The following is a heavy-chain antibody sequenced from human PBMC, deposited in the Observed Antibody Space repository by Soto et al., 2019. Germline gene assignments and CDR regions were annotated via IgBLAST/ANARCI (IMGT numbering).Heavy chain of an antibody. CDR3: TTASRFGEFRFWDFDY. CDR1: GFTFSNAW. V-gene: IGHV3-15*07. D-gene: IGHD3-10*01. J-gene: IGHJ4*02. Sequence: EVQLVESGGGLVKPGGSLRLSCAASGFTFSNAWMNWVRQAPGKGLEWVGRIKSKTDGGTTDYAAPVKGRFTISRDDSKTTLYLQMNSLKTEDTAVYYCTTASRFGEFRFWDFDYWGQGTLVTVSS. CDR2: IKSKTDGGTT.